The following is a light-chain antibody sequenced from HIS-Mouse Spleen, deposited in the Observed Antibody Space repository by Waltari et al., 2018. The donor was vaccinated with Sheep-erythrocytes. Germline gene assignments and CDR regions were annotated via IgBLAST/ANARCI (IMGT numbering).Light chain of an antibody. V-gene: IGKV4-1*01. CDR1: QSVLYSSHNKNY. Sequence: DIVMTQSPDSLAVSLGERATINCKSSQSVLYSSHNKNYLAWYQQKPGQPPKLLIYWASTRESGVPDRFSGSGSGTDFTLTISSLQAEDVAVYYCQQYDSTRYTFGQGTKLEIK. CDR3: QQYDSTRYT. J-gene: IGKJ2*01. CDR2: WAS.